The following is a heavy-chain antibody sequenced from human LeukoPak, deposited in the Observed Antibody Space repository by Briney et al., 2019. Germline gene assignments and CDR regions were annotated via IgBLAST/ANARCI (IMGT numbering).Heavy chain of an antibody. V-gene: IGHV3-11*01. Sequence: GGSLRLSCAASGFTFSDYYMSWIRQAPGKGLEWVSYISSSGSTIYYADSVKGRFTISRDDAKNSLYLQMNSLRAEDTAVYYCARGSSYGDYYFDYWGQGTLVTVSS. D-gene: IGHD4-17*01. CDR2: ISSSGSTI. J-gene: IGHJ4*02. CDR1: GFTFSDYY. CDR3: ARGSSYGDYYFDY.